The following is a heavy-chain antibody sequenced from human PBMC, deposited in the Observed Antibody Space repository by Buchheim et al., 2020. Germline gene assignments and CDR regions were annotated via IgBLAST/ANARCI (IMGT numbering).Heavy chain of an antibody. Sequence: EVQLVESGGGLVQPGGSLRLSCAASGFTFSSYDMHWVRQATGKGLEWVSAIGTAGDTYYPGSVKGRFTISRENAKNSLYPQMNSLRAGDTAVYYCARVQRTFRMDSSSWSPLRYGMDVWGQGTT. CDR3: ARVQRTFRMDSSSWSPLRYGMDV. CDR2: IGTAGDT. CDR1: GFTFSSYD. J-gene: IGHJ6*02. V-gene: IGHV3-13*04. D-gene: IGHD6-13*01.